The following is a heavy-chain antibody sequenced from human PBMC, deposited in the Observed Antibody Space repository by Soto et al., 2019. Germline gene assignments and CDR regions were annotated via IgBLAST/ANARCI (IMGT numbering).Heavy chain of an antibody. J-gene: IGHJ4*02. CDR1: EYTFTSYA. V-gene: IGHV1-3*01. CDR2: INAGNGNT. Sequence: ASVKVSWKASEYTFTSYAMHWVRQAPGQRLEWMGWINAGNGNTKYSQKFQGRVTITRDTSASTAYMELSSLRSEDTAVYYCARPSRSGPLSLWGQGTLVTVSS. D-gene: IGHD2-15*01. CDR3: ARPSRSGPLSL.